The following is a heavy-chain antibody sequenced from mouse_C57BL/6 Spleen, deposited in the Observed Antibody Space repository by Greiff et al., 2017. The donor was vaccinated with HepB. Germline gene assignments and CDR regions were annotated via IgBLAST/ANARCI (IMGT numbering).Heavy chain of an antibody. CDR1: GYTFTSYW. V-gene: IGHV1-61*01. CDR3: AREGKSAWFAY. Sequence: QVQLQQPGAELVRPGSSVKLSCKASGYTFTSYWMDWVKQRPGQGLEWIGNIYPSDSETHYNQKFKDKATLTVDKSSSTAYMQLSSLTSEDSAVYYCAREGKSAWFAYWGQGTLVTVSA. J-gene: IGHJ3*01. CDR2: IYPSDSET.